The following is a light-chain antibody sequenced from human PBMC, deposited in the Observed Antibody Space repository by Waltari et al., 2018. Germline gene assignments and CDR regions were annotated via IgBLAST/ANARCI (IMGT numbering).Light chain of an antibody. J-gene: IGLJ1*01. V-gene: IGLV2-23*02. CDR1: SSDVGNYNL. CDR2: EVT. CDR3: CSYVGLGTYV. Sequence: QSGLAQPASASGSPGQSITITCTGTSSDVGNYNLVSWYQQRPGKAPTLLIYEVTKRAPGTSVRFSASKSCNTASRSIFGLQAQEDEADYYCCSYVGLGTYVFGTGTKVTV.